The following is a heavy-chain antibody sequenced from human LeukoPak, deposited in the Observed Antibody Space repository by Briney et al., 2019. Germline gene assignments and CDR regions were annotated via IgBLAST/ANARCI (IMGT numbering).Heavy chain of an antibody. CDR3: ARGRGLTIFGVVSWFDS. Sequence: GGSLRLSCAASGFTFRNYWMSWVRQAPGKGLEWVANIKQDGSEKYYVDSVKGRFIISRDNAKNSLYLQMNSLRAEDTAVYYCARGRGLTIFGVVSWFDSWGQGTQVTVSS. V-gene: IGHV3-7*01. D-gene: IGHD3-3*01. CDR1: GFTFRNYW. J-gene: IGHJ5*01. CDR2: IKQDGSEK.